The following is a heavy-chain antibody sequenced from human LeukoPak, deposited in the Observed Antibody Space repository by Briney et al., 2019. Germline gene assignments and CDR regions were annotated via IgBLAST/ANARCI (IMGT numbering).Heavy chain of an antibody. Sequence: GGSLRLSCAASGSTFSSYGMHWVRQAPGKGLEWVSYISSSSSTIYYADSVKGRFTISRDNAKNSLYLQMNSLRAEDTAVYYCARGAYYYEDWGQGTLVTVSS. D-gene: IGHD3-22*01. CDR3: ARGAYYYED. V-gene: IGHV3-48*01. CDR2: ISSSSSTI. J-gene: IGHJ4*02. CDR1: GSTFSSYG.